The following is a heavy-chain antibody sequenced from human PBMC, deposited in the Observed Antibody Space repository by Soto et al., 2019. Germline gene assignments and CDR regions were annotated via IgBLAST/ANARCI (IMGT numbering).Heavy chain of an antibody. D-gene: IGHD3-9*01. Sequence: EVHLLESGGGWVQPGGSLKISCAVSGFTFSSYAMSWVGQAPGKGLEWVSGISGTGRVTNYAESVKGRFTISRDNPKNTLSLEMKSLRAEDTAVYYCAKDVHYDIVTGIEYFDHWGQGTLVTVSS. CDR1: GFTFSSYA. CDR3: AKDVHYDIVTGIEYFDH. J-gene: IGHJ1*01. V-gene: IGHV3-23*01. CDR2: ISGTGRVT.